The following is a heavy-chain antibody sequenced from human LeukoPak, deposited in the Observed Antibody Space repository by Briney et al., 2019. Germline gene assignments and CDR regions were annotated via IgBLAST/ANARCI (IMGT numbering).Heavy chain of an antibody. CDR3: ARVFYPGAMVFRATSDDY. CDR2: INPNSGGT. V-gene: IGHV1-2*02. Sequence: ASVKVSCKASGYTFTGYYMHWVRQAPGQGLEWMGWINPNSGGTNYAQKFQGRVTMTRDTSISTAYMELSRLRSDDTAVYYCARVFYPGAMVFRATSDDYWGQGTLVTVSS. CDR1: GYTFTGYY. D-gene: IGHD1-14*01. J-gene: IGHJ4*02.